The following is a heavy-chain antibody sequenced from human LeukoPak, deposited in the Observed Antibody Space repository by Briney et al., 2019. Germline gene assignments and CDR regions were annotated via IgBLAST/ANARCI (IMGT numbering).Heavy chain of an antibody. J-gene: IGHJ4*02. Sequence: GGSLRLSCAASGFTFSSYAMSWVRQAPGKGLEWVSAISGNSGSTYYADSVKGRFTISRDNSKNTLYLQMNSLRAEDTAVYYCAKSATYCSGGICYLRGTFAFDYWGPGTLVTVSS. CDR1: GFTFSSYA. CDR2: ISGNSGST. CDR3: AKSATYCSGGICYLRGTFAFDY. V-gene: IGHV3-23*01. D-gene: IGHD2-15*01.